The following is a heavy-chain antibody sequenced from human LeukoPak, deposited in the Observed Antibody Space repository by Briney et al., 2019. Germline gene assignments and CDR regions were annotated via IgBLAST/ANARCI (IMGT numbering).Heavy chain of an antibody. CDR2: ISSSGSTI. CDR1: AFTFTDYH. V-gene: IGHV3-11*04. Sequence: GGSLRLSCAASAFTFTDYHMSWIRQAPGKGLEWVSYISSSGSTIYYADSVKGRFTISRDNAKNSLYLQMNSLRAEDTAVYYCARVGVSSIAAGPKKRNWFDPWGQGTLVTVSS. D-gene: IGHD6-6*01. CDR3: ARVGVSSIAAGPKKRNWFDP. J-gene: IGHJ5*02.